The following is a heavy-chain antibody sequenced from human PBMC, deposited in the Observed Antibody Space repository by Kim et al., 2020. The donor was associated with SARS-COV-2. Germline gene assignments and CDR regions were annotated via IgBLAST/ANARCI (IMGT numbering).Heavy chain of an antibody. V-gene: IGHV3-48*03. D-gene: IGHD6-13*01. J-gene: IGHJ4*02. Sequence: GGSLRLSCAASGFTFSSYEMNWVRQAPGKGLEWVSYISSSGSTIYYADSVKGRFTISRDNAKNSLYLQMNSLRAEDTAVYYCARSPTGTVDYWGQGTLVTVSS. CDR2: ISSSGSTI. CDR3: ARSPTGTVDY. CDR1: GFTFSSYE.